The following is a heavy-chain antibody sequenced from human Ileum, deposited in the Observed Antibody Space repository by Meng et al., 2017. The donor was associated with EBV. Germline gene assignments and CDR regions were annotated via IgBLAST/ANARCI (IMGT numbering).Heavy chain of an antibody. V-gene: IGHV4-4*02. CDR2: IYHSGST. CDR3: ARVGQWLPIDY. CDR1: GGASVVLNW. D-gene: IGHD6-19*01. Sequence: QVLVQAVGPGSGRPSGSTSLTCAVSGGASVVLNWVSWVRQPPGKGLEWIGEIYHSGSTNYNPSLKSRVTISVDKSKNQFSLNLSSVTAADTAVYYCARVGQWLPIDYWGQGTLVTVSS. J-gene: IGHJ4*02.